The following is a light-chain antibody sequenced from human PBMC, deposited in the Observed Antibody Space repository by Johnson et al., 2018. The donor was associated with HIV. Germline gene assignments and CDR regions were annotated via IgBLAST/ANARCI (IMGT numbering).Light chain of an antibody. V-gene: IGLV1-51*02. CDR3: GTWDSSLSAGV. CDR1: SSNIGSND. J-gene: IGLJ1*01. Sequence: SVLTQPPSVSAAPGQKVTVSCSGSSSNIGSNDVSWYQQFPGAAPKLLIYENNKRPSGIPDRFSGSNSGTSATLGITGLQPGDEADYYCGTWDSSLSAGVFGTGTKVTVL. CDR2: ENN.